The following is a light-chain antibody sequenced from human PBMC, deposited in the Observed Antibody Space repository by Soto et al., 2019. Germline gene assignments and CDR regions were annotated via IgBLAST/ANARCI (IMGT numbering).Light chain of an antibody. V-gene: IGLV2-11*01. J-gene: IGLJ2*01. CDR1: SSDVGGYVY. CDR2: DVN. CDR3: WSYGGSYTSEI. Sequence: QSALTQPRSVSGSPGQPVTISCTGISSDVGGYVYVSWYQQYPGKVPNLIIYDVNKRPSGVPHRFSGSKSGNTASLTISGLQEEDEADYYCWSYGGSYTSEIFGGGTKVTV.